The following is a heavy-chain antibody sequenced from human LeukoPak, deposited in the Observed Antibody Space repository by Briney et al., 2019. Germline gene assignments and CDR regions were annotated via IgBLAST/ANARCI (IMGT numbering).Heavy chain of an antibody. V-gene: IGHV4-38-2*02. D-gene: IGHD3-22*01. CDR1: GYSISSGYY. J-gene: IGHJ4*02. Sequence: SETLSLTCTVSGYSISSGYYWGWIRQPPGKGLEWIGSIYHSGSTYYNPSLKSRVTISVDTSKNQFSLKLSSVTAADTAVYYCARGGDYYDSSGYYYVHGYWGQGTLVTVSS. CDR2: IYHSGST. CDR3: ARGGDYYDSSGYYYVHGY.